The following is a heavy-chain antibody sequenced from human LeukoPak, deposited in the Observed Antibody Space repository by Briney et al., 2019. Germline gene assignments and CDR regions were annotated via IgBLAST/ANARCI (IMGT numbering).Heavy chain of an antibody. CDR1: GFTFSSYE. D-gene: IGHD2-21*02. CDR3: ARETETRFDP. V-gene: IGHV3-48*03. Sequence: PGGSLRLSCAASGFTFSSYEMNWVRQAPGKGLEWVSYISSSGSTIYYADSVKGRFTISRDNAENSLYLQMNSLRAEDTAVYYCARETETRFDPWGQGTLVTVSS. CDR2: ISSSGSTI. J-gene: IGHJ5*02.